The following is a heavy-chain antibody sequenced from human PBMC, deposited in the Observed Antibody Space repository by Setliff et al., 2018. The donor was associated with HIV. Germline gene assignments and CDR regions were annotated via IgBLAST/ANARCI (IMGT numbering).Heavy chain of an antibody. CDR1: GGSFSDYY. J-gene: IGHJ4*02. Sequence: LSLTCAVYGGSFSDYYWTWIRQSPGKGLEWIGEINHRGSANYNPSLKSRVTVSVDTSKNQFSLKLGSVTAADTAVFYCAREFPSSSWFYFDFWGQGTLVTVSS. D-gene: IGHD6-13*01. V-gene: IGHV4-34*01. CDR2: INHRGSA. CDR3: AREFPSSSWFYFDF.